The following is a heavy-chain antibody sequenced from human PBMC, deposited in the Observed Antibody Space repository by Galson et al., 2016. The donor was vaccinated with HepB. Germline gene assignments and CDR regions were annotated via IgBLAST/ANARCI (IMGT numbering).Heavy chain of an antibody. Sequence: SLRLSCATSGFTFGDYALSWVRQAPGKGLEWVGFIRRKVYGGTTEYAASVKGRFTISRHDSRSIAYLQMNSLKTEDTALYYCARDTSSGWSLSYYYYGMDVWGQGTTVTVSS. CDR1: GFTFGDYA. J-gene: IGHJ6*02. V-gene: IGHV3-49*04. CDR3: ARDTSSGWSLSYYYYGMDV. CDR2: IRRKVYGGTT. D-gene: IGHD6-19*01.